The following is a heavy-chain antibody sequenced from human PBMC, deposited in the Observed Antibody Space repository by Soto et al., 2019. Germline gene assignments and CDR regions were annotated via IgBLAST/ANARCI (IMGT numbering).Heavy chain of an antibody. CDR1: GGSISSGGYY. Sequence: LCGGSISSGGYYWSWIRQHPGKGLEWIGYIYYSGSTYYNPSLKSRVTISVDTSKNQFSLKLSSVTAADTAVYYCARAGDYGDVYFDYWGQGTLVTVSS. D-gene: IGHD4-17*01. CDR2: IYYSGST. CDR3: ARAGDYGDVYFDY. V-gene: IGHV4-31*02. J-gene: IGHJ4*02.